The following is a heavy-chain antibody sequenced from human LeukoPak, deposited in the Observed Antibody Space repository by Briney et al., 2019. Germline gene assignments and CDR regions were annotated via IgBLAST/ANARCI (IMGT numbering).Heavy chain of an antibody. Sequence: GASVKVSCKASGYTFINYGINWVRQAPGQGLEWMGWISVYNGNTNSAQRLQGRVAMTADTSTGTAYMELRGLRYDDTAVYYCARDRYDFWSAYVGNFPDSWGQGTLVTVSS. J-gene: IGHJ5*01. CDR1: GYTFINYG. CDR3: ARDRYDFWSAYVGNFPDS. D-gene: IGHD3-3*01. CDR2: ISVYNGNT. V-gene: IGHV1-18*01.